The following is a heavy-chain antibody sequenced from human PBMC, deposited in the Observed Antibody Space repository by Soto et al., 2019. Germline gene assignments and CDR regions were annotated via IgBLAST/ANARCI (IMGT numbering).Heavy chain of an antibody. D-gene: IGHD2-21*02. CDR3: ARQLPCSGGDCYSLDF. J-gene: IGHJ4*02. CDR2: IYYSAST. Sequence: PSETLSLTCTVSGGSISSYYWSWIRQPPGKGLEWIGYIYYSASTNYSPSLKSRVTISVDTSKNQFSLNLSSVTAADTAVYYCARQLPCSGGDCYSLDFWGKGTLVNVSS. CDR1: GGSISSYY. V-gene: IGHV4-59*08.